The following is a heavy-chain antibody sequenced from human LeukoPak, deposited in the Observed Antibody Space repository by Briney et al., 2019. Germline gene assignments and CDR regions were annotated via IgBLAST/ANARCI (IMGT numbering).Heavy chain of an antibody. CDR2: IYPGDSDT. D-gene: IGHD1-26*01. V-gene: IGHV5-51*01. Sequence: GESLQISCQGSGYSFTSYWIGWVRQMPGKGLEWMGIIYPGDSDTRYSPSFRGQVTISADKSISTAYLQWSSLKASDTAMYYCARSGRGSQYCFDYWGQGTLVTVSS. J-gene: IGHJ4*02. CDR1: GYSFTSYW. CDR3: ARSGRGSQYCFDY.